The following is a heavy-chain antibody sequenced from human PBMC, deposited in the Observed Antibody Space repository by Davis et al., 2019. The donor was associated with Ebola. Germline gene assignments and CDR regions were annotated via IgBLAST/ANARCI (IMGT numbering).Heavy chain of an antibody. CDR3: AKEGVVGGYSQLDK. CDR1: GFTFPSYS. D-gene: IGHD2-21*01. V-gene: IGHV3-23*01. J-gene: IGHJ4*02. CDR2: IGPSGGNK. Sequence: GESLKISCKTSGFTFPSYSMAWVRQAPGKGPEWVATIGPSGGNKDFTESVRGRFTISRDNFDNAAFLEMSALRVEDTAVYYCAKEGVVGGYSQLDKWGKGTLVTVSS.